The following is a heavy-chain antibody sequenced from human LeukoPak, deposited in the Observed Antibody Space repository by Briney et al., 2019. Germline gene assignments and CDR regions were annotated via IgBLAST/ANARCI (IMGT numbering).Heavy chain of an antibody. CDR2: INEGEGLK. D-gene: IGHD6-19*01. CDR1: GFTFSAYW. Sequence: PGGSLRLSCAASGFTFSAYWMTWVRQAPGKGLEWVAIINEGEGLKYYVDSVKGRFTISRDNTNNSLYLQMISLRVDDTAVYYCARVGKSGWDFDHWGQGTLVTVSS. V-gene: IGHV3-7*01. J-gene: IGHJ4*02. CDR3: ARVGKSGWDFDH.